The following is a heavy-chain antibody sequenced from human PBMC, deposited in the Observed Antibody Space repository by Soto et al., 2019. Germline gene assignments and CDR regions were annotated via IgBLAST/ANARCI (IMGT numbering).Heavy chain of an antibody. J-gene: IGHJ5*02. D-gene: IGHD3-10*01. CDR3: ARKGFTMVRGVIGTWFDP. CDR1: GGSISSSNW. V-gene: IGHV4-4*02. CDR2: IYHSGST. Sequence: SETLSLTCAVSGGSISSSNWWSWVRQPPGKGLEWIGEIYHSGSTNYNPSLKSRVTISVDKSKNQFSLKLSSVTAADTAVYYCARKGFTMVRGVIGTWFDPWGQGTLVTVSS.